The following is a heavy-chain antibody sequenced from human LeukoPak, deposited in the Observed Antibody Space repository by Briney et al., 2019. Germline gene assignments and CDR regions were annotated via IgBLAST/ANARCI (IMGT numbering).Heavy chain of an antibody. CDR1: GFTFDDYA. J-gene: IGHJ4*02. Sequence: PGRSLRPSCAASGFTFDDYAMHWVRQAPGKGLEWVSGISWNSGSIGYADSVKGRFTISRDNAKNSLYLQMNSLRAEDTALYYCAKGVAGTFDYWGQGTLVTVSS. CDR2: ISWNSGSI. CDR3: AKGVAGTFDY. D-gene: IGHD6-19*01. V-gene: IGHV3-9*01.